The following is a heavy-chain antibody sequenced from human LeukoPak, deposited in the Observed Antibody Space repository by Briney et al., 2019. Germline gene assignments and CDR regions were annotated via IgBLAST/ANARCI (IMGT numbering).Heavy chain of an antibody. CDR2: IYHSGST. D-gene: IGHD3-9*01. V-gene: IGHV4-38-2*02. CDR1: GYSISSGYY. Sequence: PSETLSLTCTVSGYSISSGYYWGWIRQPPGKGLEWIGSIYHSGSTYYNPSLKSRVTISVDTSKNQFSLKLSSVTAADTAVYYCARDGEADYDILTGYYLYYWGQGTLVTVSS. J-gene: IGHJ4*02. CDR3: ARDGEADYDILTGYYLYY.